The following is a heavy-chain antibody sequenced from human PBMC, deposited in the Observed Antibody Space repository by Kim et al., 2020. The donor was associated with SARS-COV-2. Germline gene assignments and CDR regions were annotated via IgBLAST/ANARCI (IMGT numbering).Heavy chain of an antibody. CDR2: IYYSGST. CDR3: ARRIGYCSSTSCYNSITYFDY. D-gene: IGHD2-2*01. CDR1: GGSVSSGSYY. J-gene: IGHJ4*02. Sequence: SETLSLTCTVSGGSVSSGSYYWSWIRQPPGKGLEWIGYIYYSGSTNYNPSLKSRVTISVDTSKNQFSLKLSSVTAADTAVYYCARRIGYCSSTSCYNSITYFDYWGQGTLVTVSS. V-gene: IGHV4-61*01.